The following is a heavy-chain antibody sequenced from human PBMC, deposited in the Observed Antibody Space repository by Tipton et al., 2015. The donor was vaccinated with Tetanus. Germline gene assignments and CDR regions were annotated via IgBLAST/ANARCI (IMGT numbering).Heavy chain of an antibody. D-gene: IGHD3-10*01. J-gene: IGHJ4*02. Sequence: QLVQSGGGLIQPGGSLRLSCAASGFTVSSNYMSWVRQAPGKGLEWVSVIYSGGSTYYADSVKGRFTISRDNSKNTLYLQMHSLRAEDTAVYYCARGYYYGSGSYYNPPFFDYWGQGPLVTVSS. CDR3: ARGYYYGSGSYYNPPFFDY. V-gene: IGHV3-53*01. CDR2: IYSGGST. CDR1: GFTVSSNY.